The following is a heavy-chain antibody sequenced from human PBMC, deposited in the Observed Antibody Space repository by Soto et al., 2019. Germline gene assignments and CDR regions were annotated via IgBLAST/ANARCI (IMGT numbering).Heavy chain of an antibody. V-gene: IGHV1-46*01. Sequence: ASMKVSCKASGYTITRHWMHWVRQAPGQGLEWMAVINPSGDSTIYAQKFQGRVTVTRDTSTSTVYMELSSLRSEDTAVYYCARDNSYGTSGAKGWYFDLWGRGTLVTVS. J-gene: IGHJ2*01. D-gene: IGHD3-10*01. CDR3: ARDNSYGTSGAKGWYFDL. CDR2: INPSGDST. CDR1: GYTITRHW.